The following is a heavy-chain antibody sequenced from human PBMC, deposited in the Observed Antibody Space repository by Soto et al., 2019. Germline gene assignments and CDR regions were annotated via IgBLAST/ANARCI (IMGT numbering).Heavy chain of an antibody. Sequence: GDSLKIACKGSGYAFTDYWIGWVRQLPGKGLEWMGIIYPGDSDTRYSPSFQGHVTITVDKSTSTAYLQWNTLKASDTAMYYCAVQSTYYAWYFDYWGKGTLVTVSS. CDR3: AVQSTYYAWYFDY. V-gene: IGHV5-51*01. D-gene: IGHD3-10*01. CDR2: IYPGDSDT. J-gene: IGHJ4*02. CDR1: GYAFTDYW.